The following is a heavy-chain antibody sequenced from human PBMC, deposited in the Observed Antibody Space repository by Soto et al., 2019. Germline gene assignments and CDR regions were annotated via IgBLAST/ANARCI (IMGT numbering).Heavy chain of an antibody. Sequence: PSETLSLTCAVSGGSISSGGYSWSWIRQPPGKGLEWIGYIYHSGSTYYKPSLKSRVTISVDRSKNQFSLKLSSVTAADTAVYSCARGVRGRKIFDYWGQGALVTVSS. D-gene: IGHD3-10*01. J-gene: IGHJ4*02. V-gene: IGHV4-30-2*01. CDR3: ARGVRGRKIFDY. CDR2: IYHSGST. CDR1: GGSISSGGYS.